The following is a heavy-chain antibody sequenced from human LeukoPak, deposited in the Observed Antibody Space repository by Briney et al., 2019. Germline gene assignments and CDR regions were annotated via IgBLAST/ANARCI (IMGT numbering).Heavy chain of an antibody. CDR2: IGAGGGST. D-gene: IGHD3-22*01. Sequence: GGSLRLSCVASGFTFSTHAMSWVRLAPGKGLEWVSAIGAGGGSTYYADSVKGRFTISRDNSKDTLYLQMNSLRAEDTAVYYCAKTPSYYDSSGYFDYWGQGTLVTVSS. CDR3: AKTPSYYDSSGYFDY. J-gene: IGHJ4*02. V-gene: IGHV3-23*01. CDR1: GFTFSTHA.